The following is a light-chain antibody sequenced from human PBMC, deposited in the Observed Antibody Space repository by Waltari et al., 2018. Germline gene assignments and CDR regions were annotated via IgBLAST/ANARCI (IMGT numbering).Light chain of an antibody. CDR1: RSNLGHNY. CDR2: RNN. Sequence: QSVLTQPPSASGTPGQRVTISCSGSRSNLGHNYVYWYQQLPGTAPKLLIYRNNRRPSGVPDRFAGSKSGTSASLAISGLRSEDEADYYWAAWDDSLSGRVFGGGTKVTVL. CDR3: AAWDDSLSGRV. V-gene: IGLV1-47*01. J-gene: IGLJ3*02.